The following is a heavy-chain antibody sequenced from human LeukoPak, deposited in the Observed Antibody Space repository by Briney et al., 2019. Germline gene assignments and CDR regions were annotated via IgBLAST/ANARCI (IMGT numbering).Heavy chain of an antibody. Sequence: GGSLRLSCAASGFTFSSYWMHWVRQTPGKGLMWVSRINSDGSSTNYAESVKGRFTISRDNAKSTLYLQVISLRAEDTAVYYCARSRSRYSSTYFDYWGQGTLVTVSS. J-gene: IGHJ4*02. CDR1: GFTFSSYW. D-gene: IGHD6-13*01. CDR2: INSDGSST. V-gene: IGHV3-74*01. CDR3: ARSRSRYSSTYFDY.